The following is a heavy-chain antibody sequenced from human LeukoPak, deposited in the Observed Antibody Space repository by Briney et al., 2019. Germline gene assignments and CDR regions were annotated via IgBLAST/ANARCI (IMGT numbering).Heavy chain of an antibody. CDR3: ARIQVGATYYFDY. Sequence: PGGSLRLSCAASGFTVSSNYMSWVRQAPGKGLEWVSVIYSGDTTYYADSVKGRFTISRDNSKNTLYLQMNSLRAEDTAVYYCARIQVGATYYFDYWGQGTLVTVSS. CDR2: IYSGDTT. CDR1: GFTVSSNY. D-gene: IGHD1-26*01. J-gene: IGHJ4*02. V-gene: IGHV3-66*01.